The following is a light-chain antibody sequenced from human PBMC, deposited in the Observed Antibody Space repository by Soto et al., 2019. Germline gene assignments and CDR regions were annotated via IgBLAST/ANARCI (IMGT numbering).Light chain of an antibody. V-gene: IGLV1-47*01. CDR2: EGS. J-gene: IGLJ3*02. Sequence: QSVLTQPPSASATPGQRVTISCSGSGSNIGSTYVDWYQQLPGAAPKLLIFEGSKRPSGVSNRFSGSKSDNRASLTISGLQAEDEADYYCSSYAGSMTWVFGGGTKVTVL. CDR3: SSYAGSMTWV. CDR1: GSNIGSTY.